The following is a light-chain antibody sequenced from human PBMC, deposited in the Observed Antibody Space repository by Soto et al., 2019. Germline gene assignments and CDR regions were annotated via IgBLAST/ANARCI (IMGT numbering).Light chain of an antibody. J-gene: IGKJ2*01. CDR1: QSISTW. V-gene: IGKV1-5*03. CDR2: KAS. CDR3: QQYNSYWYT. Sequence: DIQMTQSPSTLSASVGDRVTITCRASQSISTWLAWYQQKPGKAPKLLIYKASSLESGVPSRFSGSASGTEFTLTISCLQPDDFATYYCQQYNSYWYTFGQGTKLEIK.